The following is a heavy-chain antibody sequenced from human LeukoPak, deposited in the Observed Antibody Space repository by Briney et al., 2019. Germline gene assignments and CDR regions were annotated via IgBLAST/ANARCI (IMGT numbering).Heavy chain of an antibody. CDR3: ARGRGAYCGGDCSYFDY. CDR2: MNPNSGNT. Sequence: GASVKVSCKASGYTFTSYDINWVRQATGQGLEWMGWMNPNSGNTGYAQKFQGRVTMTRNTSISTAYMELSSLRSEDTAVYYCARGRGAYCGGDCSYFDYWGQGTLVPVSS. V-gene: IGHV1-8*01. J-gene: IGHJ4*02. CDR1: GYTFTSYD. D-gene: IGHD2-21*02.